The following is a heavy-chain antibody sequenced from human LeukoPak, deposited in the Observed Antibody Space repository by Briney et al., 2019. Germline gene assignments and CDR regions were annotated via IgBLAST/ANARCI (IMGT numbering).Heavy chain of an antibody. CDR2: IYHSGST. Sequence: SETLSLTCTVSGYSISSGYYWGWIRQPPGKGLEWIGSIYHSGSTYYNPSLKSRVTISVDTSKNQFSLKLSSVTAADTAVYYCARDRGPDIVVVPAAIPSPLNWFDPWGQGTLVTVSS. J-gene: IGHJ5*02. CDR1: GYSISSGYY. D-gene: IGHD2-2*02. V-gene: IGHV4-38-2*02. CDR3: ARDRGPDIVVVPAAIPSPLNWFDP.